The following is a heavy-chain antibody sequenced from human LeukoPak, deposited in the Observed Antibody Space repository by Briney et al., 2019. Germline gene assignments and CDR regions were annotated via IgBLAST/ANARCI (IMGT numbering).Heavy chain of an antibody. CDR1: GGSFSGYY. V-gene: IGHV4-34*01. CDR3: ARGVRYCTNGVCFLYYYYYMDV. Sequence: SETLSLTCAVYGGSFSGYYWSWIRQPPGKGLEWIGEINHSGSTNYNPSLKSRVTISVDTSKNQFSLKLSSVTAADTAVYYCARGVRYCTNGVCFLYYYYYMDVWGKGTTVTVSS. D-gene: IGHD2-8*01. J-gene: IGHJ6*03. CDR2: INHSGST.